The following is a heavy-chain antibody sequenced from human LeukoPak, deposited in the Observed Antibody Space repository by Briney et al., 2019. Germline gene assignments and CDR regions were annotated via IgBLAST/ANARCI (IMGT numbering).Heavy chain of an antibody. CDR3: TTSPLLLWFGELNREPFDY. Sequence: ASVKVSCKASGYTFTGYYMHWVRQAPGQGLEWMGWINPNSGGTNYAQKFQGRVTMTRDTSISTAYMELSRLRSDDTAVYYCTTSPLLLWFGELNREPFDYWGQGTLVTVSS. J-gene: IGHJ4*02. CDR2: INPNSGGT. D-gene: IGHD3-10*01. V-gene: IGHV1-2*02. CDR1: GYTFTGYY.